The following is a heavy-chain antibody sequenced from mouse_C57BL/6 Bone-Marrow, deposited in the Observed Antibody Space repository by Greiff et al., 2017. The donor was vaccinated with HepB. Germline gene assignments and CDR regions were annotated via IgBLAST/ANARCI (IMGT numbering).Heavy chain of an antibody. CDR3: ARSGIVTPYYAMDY. CDR1: GYTFTSYW. V-gene: IGHV1-64*01. J-gene: IGHJ4*01. CDR2: IHPNSGST. Sequence: VQLQQPGAELVKPGASVKLSCKASGYTFTSYWMHWVKQRPGQGLAWIGMIHPNSGSTNYNEKFKSKATLTVDKSSSTAYMQLSSLTSEDSAVYYCARSGIVTPYYAMDYWGQGTSVTVSS. D-gene: IGHD2-5*01.